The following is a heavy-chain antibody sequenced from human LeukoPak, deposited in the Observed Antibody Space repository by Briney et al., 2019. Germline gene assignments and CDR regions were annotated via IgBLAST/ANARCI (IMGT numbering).Heavy chain of an antibody. Sequence: SETLSLTCAVYGGSFSGYYWSWIRQPPGKGLEWIGEINHSGSTNYNPSLKSRVTISVDTSKNQFSLKLSSVTAADTAVYCCASYQTYSSSWYSYYYGMDVWGQGTTVTVSS. CDR2: INHSGST. J-gene: IGHJ6*02. CDR1: GGSFSGYY. D-gene: IGHD6-13*01. CDR3: ASYQTYSSSWYSYYYGMDV. V-gene: IGHV4-34*01.